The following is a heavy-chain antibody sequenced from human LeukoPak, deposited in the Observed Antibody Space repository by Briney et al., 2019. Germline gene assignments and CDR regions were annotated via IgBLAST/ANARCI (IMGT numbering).Heavy chain of an antibody. Sequence: GGPLRLSGEISGFKFDDATLNWVRQVPGKGLEGLQGFNWKGDRIGYADSVKGRFTVSRGNARFTMFLQMSSLRFEDTALYNCVKDVGGYGMAHYYNYYGMGVWGQGTTVIVSS. J-gene: IGHJ6*02. CDR2: FNWKGDRI. CDR1: GFKFDDAT. V-gene: IGHV3-9*01. CDR3: VKDVGGYGMAHYYNYYGMGV. D-gene: IGHD6-25*01.